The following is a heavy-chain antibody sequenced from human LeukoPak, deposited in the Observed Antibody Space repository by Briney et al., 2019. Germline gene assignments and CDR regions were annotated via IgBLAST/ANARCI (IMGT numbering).Heavy chain of an antibody. CDR3: ARTEYDYNNYAYYYGMDV. Sequence: PSETLSLTCTVSGGSISSSSYYWGWIRQPPGKGLEWIGSIYYSGSTYHNPSLKSRVTISVDTSKNQFSLKLNSVTDTDTAMYYCARTEYDYNNYAYYYGMDVWGQGTTVTVSS. CDR1: GGSISSSSYY. D-gene: IGHD4-11*01. V-gene: IGHV4-39*07. CDR2: IYYSGST. J-gene: IGHJ6*02.